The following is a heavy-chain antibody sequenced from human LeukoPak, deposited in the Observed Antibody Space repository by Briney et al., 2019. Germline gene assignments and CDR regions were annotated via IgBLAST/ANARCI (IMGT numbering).Heavy chain of an antibody. V-gene: IGHV3-15*01. CDR3: ATYPQNRH. CDR1: KFTFSNAW. CDR2: IKPNTDGGTA. Sequence: GGSLRLSCAASKFTFSNAWMSWVRQAPGKGLEWLGRIKPNTDGGTAAYAAPVEDRFTISRDDLKGMLYLQMNSLKIEDTAVYYCATYPQNRHWGQGTLIIVSS. J-gene: IGHJ4*02. D-gene: IGHD2/OR15-2a*01.